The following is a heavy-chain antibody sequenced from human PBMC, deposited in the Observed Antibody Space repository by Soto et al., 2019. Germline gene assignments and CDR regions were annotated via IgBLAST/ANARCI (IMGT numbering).Heavy chain of an antibody. CDR2: ISGSGGST. V-gene: IGHV3-23*01. D-gene: IGHD3-10*01. CDR3: AKDRRITMVRGVIMPFDY. Sequence: TGGSLRLSCAAPGFTFSSYAMSWVRQAPGEGLEWVSAISGSGGSTYYADSVKGRFTISRDNSKNTLYLQMNSLRAEDTAVYYCAKDRRITMVRGVIMPFDYWGQGTLVTVSS. J-gene: IGHJ4*02. CDR1: GFTFSSYA.